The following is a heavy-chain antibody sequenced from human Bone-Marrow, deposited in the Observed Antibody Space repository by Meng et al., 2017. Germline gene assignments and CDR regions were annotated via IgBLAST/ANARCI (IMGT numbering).Heavy chain of an antibody. CDR3: AREGDGGYNWFDP. CDR2: INHSGSS. CDR1: GGSFSGYY. J-gene: IGHJ5*02. D-gene: IGHD3-16*01. V-gene: IGHV4-34*01. Sequence: QVQIQQWGAGLLKPSETLSLTCAVYGGSFSGYYWSWIRHPPGQGLERIGEINHSGSSNYNPSLKGRVTISVDTSKNQLSLNLTSETDADTAVYYCAREGDGGYNWFDPWGQGTLVTVSS.